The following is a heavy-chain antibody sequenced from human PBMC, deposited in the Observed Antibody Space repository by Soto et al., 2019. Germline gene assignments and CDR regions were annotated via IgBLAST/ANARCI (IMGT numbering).Heavy chain of an antibody. V-gene: IGHV3-30*18. J-gene: IGHJ3*02. CDR2: ISYDGSNK. CDR3: AKPSGAIHSSGWLPPADDAFDI. Sequence: GGSLRLSCAASGFTFSSYGMHWVRQAPGKGLEWVAVISYDGSNKYYADSVKGRFTISRDNPKNTLYLQMNSLRAEDTAGYYCAKPSGAIHSSGWLPPADDAFDIWGQGTMVTVSS. CDR1: GFTFSSYG. D-gene: IGHD6-19*01.